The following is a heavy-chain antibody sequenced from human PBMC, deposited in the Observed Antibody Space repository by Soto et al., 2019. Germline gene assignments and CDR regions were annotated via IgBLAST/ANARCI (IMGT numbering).Heavy chain of an antibody. CDR3: ARDSMTTVYYYGMDV. J-gene: IGHJ6*04. CDR2: INPSGGST. D-gene: IGHD4-4*01. CDR1: GYTFTSYY. V-gene: IGHV1-46*01. Sequence: ASVKVSCKASGYTFTSYYMHCVRQAPGQGLEWMGIINPSGGSTSYAQKFQGRVTMTRDTSTSTVYMELSSLRSEDTAVYYCARDSMTTVYYYGMDVWGKGTTVTVSS.